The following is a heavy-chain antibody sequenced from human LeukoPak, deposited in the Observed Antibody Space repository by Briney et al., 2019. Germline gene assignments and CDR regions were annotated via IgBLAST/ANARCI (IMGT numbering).Heavy chain of an antibody. Sequence: GALPLSCAASGFPFSSYWMHWVRRAPGKGRVWVSRIISDGGPTTYAASGKGRLTISTDNAKNTLYRQMHSLLAEGPSVTDRARDFSPDTVMARGDYWGQGNRVTVSS. CDR2: IISDGGPT. J-gene: IGHJ4*02. CDR3: ARDFSPDTVMARGDY. V-gene: IGHV3-74*01. D-gene: IGHD5-18*01. CDR1: GFPFSSYW.